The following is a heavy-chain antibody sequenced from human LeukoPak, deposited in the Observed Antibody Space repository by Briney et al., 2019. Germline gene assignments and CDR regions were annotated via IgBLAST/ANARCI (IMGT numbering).Heavy chain of an antibody. CDR2: IYTSGST. CDR3: ARFPGGAGAFDY. Sequence: SETLSLTCTVSGGSISSGSYYWSWIRQPAGEGLEWIGRIYTSGSTNYNPSLKSRVTISVDTSKNQFSLKLSSVTAADTAVYYCARFPGGAGAFDYWGQGTLVTVSS. D-gene: IGHD6-19*01. CDR1: GGSISSGSYY. J-gene: IGHJ4*02. V-gene: IGHV4-61*02.